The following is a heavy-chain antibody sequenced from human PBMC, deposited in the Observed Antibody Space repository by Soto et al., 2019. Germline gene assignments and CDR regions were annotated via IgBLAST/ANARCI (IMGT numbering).Heavy chain of an antibody. V-gene: IGHV1-69*02. CDR1: GGTFSSYT. CDR2: IIPILGIA. D-gene: IGHD6-19*01. J-gene: IGHJ2*01. CDR3: ARSMSGYSSGRSRYFDL. Sequence: QVQLVQSGAEVKKPGSSVKVSCKASGGTFSSYTISWVRQAPGQGLEWMGRIIPILGIANYAQKFQGRVTITADKSTSTADMGLGSLRSEDTAGYYCARSMSGYSSGRSRYFDLWGRGTLVTVSS.